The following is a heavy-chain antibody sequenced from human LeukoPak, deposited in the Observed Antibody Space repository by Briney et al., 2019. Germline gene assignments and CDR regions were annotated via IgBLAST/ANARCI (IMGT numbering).Heavy chain of an antibody. J-gene: IGHJ4*02. D-gene: IGHD3-9*01. Sequence: KSGGSLRLSCAASGFTFSNAWMSWVRQAPGKGLEWVGRIKSKTDGGRTDHAAPVKGRFIISRDDSKNTLYLQMNSLKTEDAAGYYCTTEHLPPYYDMKFDYWGEGALVTVSS. CDR3: TTEHLPPYYDMKFDY. CDR2: IKSKTDGGRT. CDR1: GFTFSNAW. V-gene: IGHV3-15*01.